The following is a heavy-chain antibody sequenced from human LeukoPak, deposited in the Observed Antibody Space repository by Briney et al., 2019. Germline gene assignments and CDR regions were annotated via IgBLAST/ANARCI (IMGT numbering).Heavy chain of an antibody. D-gene: IGHD1-1*01. CDR1: GGSISSSRYY. Sequence: PSQTLSLTCTVSGGSISSSRYYWGWIRQPPGKGLEWIGTIYYSGRTYYNPSLKSRVTMSVDTSKNHFSLKLSSVTAADTAVYYCARDRGTWNDDGFDYWGQGTLVTVSS. J-gene: IGHJ4*02. V-gene: IGHV4-39*07. CDR2: IYYSGRT. CDR3: ARDRGTWNDDGFDY.